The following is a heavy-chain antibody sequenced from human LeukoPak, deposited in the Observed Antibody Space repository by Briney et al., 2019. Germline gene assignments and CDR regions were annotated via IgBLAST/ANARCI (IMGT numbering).Heavy chain of an antibody. CDR1: GFTFRTYV. D-gene: IGHD3-22*01. V-gene: IGHV3-33*01. J-gene: IGHJ2*01. CDR3: ARQTYYYDSSGSPHWYFDL. CDR2: IWYDGSNK. Sequence: GGSLRLSRVASGFTFRTYVMDRVRQAPATALEGVAVIWYDGSNKYYAESVKGRFTISRDNSKNTLYLQINSLRAEDTAVYYCARQTYYYDSSGSPHWYFDLWGRGTLVTVSS.